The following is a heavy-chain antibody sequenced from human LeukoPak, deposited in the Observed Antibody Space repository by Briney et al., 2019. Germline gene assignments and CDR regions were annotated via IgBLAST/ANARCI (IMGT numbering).Heavy chain of an antibody. Sequence: PSETLSLTCTVSGGSISRYYWSWIRQPPGTGLEWIGYIYYTGRADYNPSLKSRVSMSVGTSKNQFSLRVNSMIAADTAVYYCARGDFWSGAPTDWGQGTLVTVSS. CDR2: IYYTGRA. V-gene: IGHV4-59*01. D-gene: IGHD3-3*01. CDR1: GGSISRYY. J-gene: IGHJ4*02. CDR3: ARGDFWSGAPTD.